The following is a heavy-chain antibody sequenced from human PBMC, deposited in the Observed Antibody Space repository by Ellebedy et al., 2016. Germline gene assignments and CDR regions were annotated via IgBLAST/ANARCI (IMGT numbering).Heavy chain of an antibody. V-gene: IGHV1-18*01. J-gene: IGHJ4*02. Sequence: ASVKVSCXASGYTFTSYGISWVRQAPGQGLEWMGWISAYNGNTNYAQKLQGRVTMTTDTSTSTAYMELRSLRSDDTAVYYCARDHCSSASCYSDYWGQGTLVTVSS. CDR1: GYTFTSYG. CDR2: ISAYNGNT. D-gene: IGHD2-2*01. CDR3: ARDHCSSASCYSDY.